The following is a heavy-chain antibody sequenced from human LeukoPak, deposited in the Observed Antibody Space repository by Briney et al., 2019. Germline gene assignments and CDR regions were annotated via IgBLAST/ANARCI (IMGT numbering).Heavy chain of an antibody. CDR2: IYTSGST. CDR3: ARAAATVTTDSYYYYYMDV. D-gene: IGHD4-17*01. CDR1: GGSISSGSYY. V-gene: IGHV4-61*02. J-gene: IGHJ6*03. Sequence: SETLSLTCTVSGGSISSGSYYWSWIRQPAGKGLEWIGRIYTSGSTNYNPSLKSRVTISVDTSKNQFSLKLSSVTAADTAVYYCARAAATVTTDSYYYYYMDVWGKGTTVTISS.